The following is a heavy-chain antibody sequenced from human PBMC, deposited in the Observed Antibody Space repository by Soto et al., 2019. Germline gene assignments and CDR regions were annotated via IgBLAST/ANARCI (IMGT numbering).Heavy chain of an antibody. V-gene: IGHV1-69*04. J-gene: IGHJ5*01. D-gene: IGHD2-2*01. Sequence: SVKVYCKASGGTFSSYTISWVRQAPGQGLEWMGRIIPILGIANYAQKFQGRVTITADKSTSTAYMELSSLRSEDTAVYYCARDRGATKAIVLVPADNNWYDSWGQGTLVTVSS. CDR3: ARDRGATKAIVLVPADNNWYDS. CDR1: GGTFSSYT. CDR2: IIPILGIA.